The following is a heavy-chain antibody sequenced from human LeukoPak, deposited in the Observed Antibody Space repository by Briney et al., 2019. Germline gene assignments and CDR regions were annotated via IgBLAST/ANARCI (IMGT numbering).Heavy chain of an antibody. J-gene: IGHJ2*01. D-gene: IGHD2-15*01. Sequence: GGSLRLSCAASAFTFSSYSMNWVRQAPGKGLEWVSSISSSSSYIYYAASVKGRFTISRDNARNSLYLQMNSLRAEDTAVYYCARDGLAAATLHWCFDLWGRGTLVTVSS. CDR2: ISSSSSYI. CDR1: AFTFSSYS. V-gene: IGHV3-21*01. CDR3: ARDGLAAATLHWCFDL.